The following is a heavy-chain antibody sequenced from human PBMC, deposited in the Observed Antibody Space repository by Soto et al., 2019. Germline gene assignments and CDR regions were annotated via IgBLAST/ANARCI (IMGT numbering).Heavy chain of an antibody. J-gene: IGHJ4*02. V-gene: IGHV4-31*03. CDR2: IYYSGST. Sequence: PSETLSLTCTVSGGSISSDGYYWSWIRQHPGKGLEWIGYIYYSGSTYYTPSLKSRVTISVDTSKNHFSLKLSSVTAADTAVYYCARLSDYDSSGYYYYFDYWGQGTLVTVSS. CDR3: ARLSDYDSSGYYYYFDY. D-gene: IGHD3-22*01. CDR1: GGSISSDGYY.